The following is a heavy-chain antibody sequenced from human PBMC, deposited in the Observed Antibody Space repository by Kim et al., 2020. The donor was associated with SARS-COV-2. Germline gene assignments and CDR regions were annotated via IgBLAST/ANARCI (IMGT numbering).Heavy chain of an antibody. D-gene: IGHD3-9*01. CDR3: ARSYYDILTGHNWFDP. CDR1: GGSISSSYYY. J-gene: IGHJ5*02. CDR2: VYDSGTS. Sequence: SETLSLTCTVSGGSISSSYYYWGWIRQPPGKGRDWIGTVYDSGTSYYNPSLKGRVTISVDTSENQFSLHLTSVTAADTAIYYCARSYYDILTGHNWFDP. V-gene: IGHV4-39*01.